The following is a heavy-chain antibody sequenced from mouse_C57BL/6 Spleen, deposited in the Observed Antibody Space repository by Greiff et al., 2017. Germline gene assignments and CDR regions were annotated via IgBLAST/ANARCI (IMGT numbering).Heavy chain of an antibody. CDR3: ARSDDCAFAD. J-gene: IGHJ3*01. CDR1: GFTFSSYG. D-gene: IGHD2-4*01. Sequence: EVQGVESGGDLVKPGGSLKLSCAASGFTFSSYGMSWVRQTPDKRLEWVATISSGGSYTYYPDSVKGRFTISRDNAKNTLNLQMSSLESEDTAMYECARSDDCAFADWGQGTLVTVSA. V-gene: IGHV5-6*01. CDR2: ISSGGSYT.